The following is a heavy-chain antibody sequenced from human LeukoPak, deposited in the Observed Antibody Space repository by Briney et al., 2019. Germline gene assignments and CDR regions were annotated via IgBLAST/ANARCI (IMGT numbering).Heavy chain of an antibody. CDR3: ARDRLIAAAGDC. CDR1: GGSISNYY. V-gene: IGHV4-38-2*02. CDR2: IYHSGST. J-gene: IGHJ4*02. Sequence: SETLSLTCTVSGGSISNYYWSWIRQPPGKGLEWIGSIYHSGSTYYNPSLKSRAAISLGTSKNQFSLKLRSVTAADTAVYYCARDRLIAAAGDCWGQGTLVTVSS. D-gene: IGHD6-13*01.